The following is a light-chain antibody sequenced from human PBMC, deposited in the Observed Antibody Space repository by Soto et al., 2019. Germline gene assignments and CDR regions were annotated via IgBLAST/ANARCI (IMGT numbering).Light chain of an antibody. CDR2: GAS. Sequence: EIVLTQSPGTLSLSPGERATLSCRASQSVSSYFAWYQQKPGQAPRLLIYGASNRATGIPDRFSGSGSGTDFTLIISRMAPEDFAVYYCQQYGSSPWTFGQGTKVDIK. J-gene: IGKJ1*01. CDR3: QQYGSSPWT. V-gene: IGKV3-20*01. CDR1: QSVSSY.